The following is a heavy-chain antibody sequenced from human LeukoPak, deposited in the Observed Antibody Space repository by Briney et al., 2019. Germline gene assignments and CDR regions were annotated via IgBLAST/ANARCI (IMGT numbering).Heavy chain of an antibody. J-gene: IGHJ4*02. CDR3: ATIPYGSGIIDY. CDR2: INPNSGGT. D-gene: IGHD3-10*01. Sequence: EASVKVSCKASGYTFTDYYMHWVRQAPGQGLECMGWINPNSGGTNYAQKFQGRVTMTRDTSISTAYMEVNSLRSDDTGVYYCATIPYGSGIIDYWGQGTLVTVSS. V-gene: IGHV1-2*02. CDR1: GYTFTDYY.